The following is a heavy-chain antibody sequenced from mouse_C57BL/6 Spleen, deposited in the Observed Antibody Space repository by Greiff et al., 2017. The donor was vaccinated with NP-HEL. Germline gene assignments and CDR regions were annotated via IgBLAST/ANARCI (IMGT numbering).Heavy chain of an antibody. CDR2: IYPGDGDT. CDR1: GYAFSSSW. V-gene: IGHV1-82*01. J-gene: IGHJ3*01. D-gene: IGHD2-4*01. CDR3: ARKDDYDPWFAY. Sequence: VQGVESGPELVKPGASVKISCKASGYAFSSSWMNWVKQRPGKGLEWIGRIYPGDGDTNYNGKFKGKATLTADKSSSTAYMQLSSLTSEDSAVYFCARKDDYDPWFAYWGQGTLVTVSA.